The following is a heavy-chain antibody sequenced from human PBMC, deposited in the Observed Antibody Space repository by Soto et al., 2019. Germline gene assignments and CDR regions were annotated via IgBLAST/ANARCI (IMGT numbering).Heavy chain of an antibody. CDR1: GGTFSRSA. CDR3: SRSYFGTTIINGGFSYHGLDV. J-gene: IGHJ6*02. V-gene: IGHV1-69*01. CDR2: IVLIFGSP. D-gene: IGHD2-15*01. Sequence: QVQLVQSGAEVKKPGSSVKVSCKASGGTFSRSAISWVRQAPGQGLEWMGGIVLIFGSPNYSLKFQGGLTTTADELISSAYMELSSLKADDTAGFICSRSYFGTTIINGGFSYHGLDVWGHGTTFSVSS.